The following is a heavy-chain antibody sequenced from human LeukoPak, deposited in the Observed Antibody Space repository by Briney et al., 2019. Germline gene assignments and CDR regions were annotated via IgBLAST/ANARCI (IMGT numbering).Heavy chain of an antibody. V-gene: IGHV3-21*01. J-gene: IGHJ4*02. Sequence: PGGSLRLSCAASGFTFISYSMNWVRQAPGKGLEWVSSISSSSSYIYYADSVKGRFTISRDNAKNSLYLQMNSLRAEDTAVYYCARQHTIFGVVIIDYWGQGTLVTVSS. CDR2: ISSSSSYI. CDR3: ARQHTIFGVVIIDY. D-gene: IGHD3-3*01. CDR1: GFTFISYS.